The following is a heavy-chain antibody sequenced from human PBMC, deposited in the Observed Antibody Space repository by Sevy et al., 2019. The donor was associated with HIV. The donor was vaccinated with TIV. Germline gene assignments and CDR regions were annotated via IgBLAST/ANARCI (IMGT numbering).Heavy chain of an antibody. CDR3: AKSGSLYYDILTGHYYIDY. CDR2: ISWNRGSI. CDR1: GFTFDDYA. J-gene: IGHJ4*02. D-gene: IGHD3-9*01. V-gene: IGHV3-9*01. Sequence: GGSLRLSCAASGFTFDDYAMHWVRQAPGKGLEWVSGISWNRGSIGYADSVKGRFNISRDNAKNSLYLQMNSLRAEDTALYYCAKSGSLYYDILTGHYYIDYWGQGTPVTVSS.